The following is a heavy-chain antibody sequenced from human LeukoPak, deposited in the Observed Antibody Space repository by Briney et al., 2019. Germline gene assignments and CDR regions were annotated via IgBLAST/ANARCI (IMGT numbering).Heavy chain of an antibody. J-gene: IGHJ4*02. CDR3: AKGHEYGQQLLNFDY. CDR2: ISWNSGSI. CDR1: GFTFDDYA. Sequence: GGSLRLSCAASGFTFDDYAMHWVRQAPGKGLEWVSGISWNSGSIGYVDSVKGRFTISRDNAKSSLYLQMNSLRAEDTALYYCAKGHEYGQQLLNFDYWGQGTLVTVSS. V-gene: IGHV3-9*01. D-gene: IGHD6-13*01.